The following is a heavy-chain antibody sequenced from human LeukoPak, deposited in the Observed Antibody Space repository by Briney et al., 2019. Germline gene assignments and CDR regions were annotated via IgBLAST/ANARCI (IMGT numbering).Heavy chain of an antibody. Sequence: SETLSLTCTVSGYSISSGYYWGWIRQPPGKGLEWIGSISYSGTTYYSPSLKSRVTISLDTSKNQFSLKLSSVTAADTAIYYCARDFSSSSTVYYYYYMDVWGKGTTVTVSS. J-gene: IGHJ6*03. CDR3: ARDFSSSSTVYYYYYMDV. CDR2: ISYSGTT. D-gene: IGHD6-6*01. CDR1: GYSISSGYY. V-gene: IGHV4-38-2*02.